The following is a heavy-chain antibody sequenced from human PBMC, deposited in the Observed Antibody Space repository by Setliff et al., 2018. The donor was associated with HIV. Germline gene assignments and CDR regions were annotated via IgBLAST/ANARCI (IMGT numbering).Heavy chain of an antibody. D-gene: IGHD3-22*01. CDR3: ASRVYYYDDFRTLREEGFVP. CDR1: GGSISDNKYY. CDR2: IYHSGKT. V-gene: IGHV4-39*01. J-gene: IGHJ5*02. Sequence: TLSLTCSVSGGSISDNKYYWSWIRQPPGKGLEWTGSIYHSGKTYYNPSLKSRLTISVDTSKNQFSLNLSSVTAADTAVYYCASRVYYYDDFRTLREEGFVPWGQGTLVTVSS.